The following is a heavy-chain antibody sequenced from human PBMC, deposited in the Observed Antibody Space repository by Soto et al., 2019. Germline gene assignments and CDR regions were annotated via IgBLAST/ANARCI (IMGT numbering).Heavy chain of an antibody. V-gene: IGHV3-33*01. CDR1: GFSFSFSG. D-gene: IGHD3-16*01. CDR2: LWYDGSSE. J-gene: IGHJ3*02. CDR3: ARGLAKVAGGAFDI. Sequence: QVHLVESGGGVVQPGRSPRLSCAASGFSFSFSGMHWVRQAPGKGLEGVAGLWYDGSSENYADSVKGRFTISRHNSKNTLHLQMDSLRVEDTAMYYCARGLAKVAGGAFDIWGQGTMVIVSS.